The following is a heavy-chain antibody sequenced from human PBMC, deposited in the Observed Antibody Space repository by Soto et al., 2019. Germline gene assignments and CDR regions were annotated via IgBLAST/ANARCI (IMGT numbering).Heavy chain of an antibody. V-gene: IGHV2-5*02. CDR1: GISLSTDAVG. D-gene: IGHD5-12*01. CDR3: AHRGEVATIISDAFDI. CDR2: IYWDDDK. J-gene: IGHJ3*02. Sequence: QITLKESGPTLVKPTQTLTLTCTFSGISLSTDAVGVAWIRQPPGKALEWLALIYWDDDKRYSPSLKSRLTIIKDTSKNQVVLTMTNMDTLDTATYYCAHRGEVATIISDAFDIWGPGTSVTVSS.